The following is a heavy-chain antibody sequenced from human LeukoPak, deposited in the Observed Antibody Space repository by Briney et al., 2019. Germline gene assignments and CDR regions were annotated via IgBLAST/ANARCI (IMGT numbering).Heavy chain of an antibody. D-gene: IGHD3-22*01. CDR3: ARPTFSGYYSGPFDI. Sequence: SETPSLTCTVSGGSISSSTYYWGWIRQPPGKGLEWIGSIYYSGSTYYNPSLKSRVTISVDTSKNQFSLKLSSVTAADTAVYFCARPTFSGYYSGPFDIWGQGTIVTVSS. CDR1: GGSISSSTYY. V-gene: IGHV4-39*01. J-gene: IGHJ3*02. CDR2: IYYSGST.